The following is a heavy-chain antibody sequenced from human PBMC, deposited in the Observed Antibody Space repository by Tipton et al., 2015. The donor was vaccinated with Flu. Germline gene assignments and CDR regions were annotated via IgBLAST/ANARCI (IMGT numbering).Heavy chain of an antibody. Sequence: LRLSCSVSNGPINYFYWSWIRQPAGKGLERIGRIYPSGGTDYNPSLGGRVTMSVDTAKSQFSLKLSSVTAADTAVYYCATHCVGVCSHAFDIWGQGTMVTVSS. CDR1: NGPINYFY. J-gene: IGHJ3*02. CDR2: IYPSGGT. CDR3: ATHCVGVCSHAFDI. D-gene: IGHD2-21*02. V-gene: IGHV4-4*07.